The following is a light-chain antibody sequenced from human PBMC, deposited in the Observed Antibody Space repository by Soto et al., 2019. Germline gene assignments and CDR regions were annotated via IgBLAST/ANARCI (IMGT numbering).Light chain of an antibody. J-gene: IGKJ4*01. V-gene: IGKV1-5*03. Sequence: DIQMTQAPSTLSASVGDRVTITCRASQSISSRLAWYQQQPGKAPKPLIYKASSLERGVPSRFIGSGTGTEVTLTIGSLQTDDFASHDFHHNNGYRLTSGGGTNVEVX. CDR1: QSISSR. CDR2: KAS. CDR3: HHNNGYRLT.